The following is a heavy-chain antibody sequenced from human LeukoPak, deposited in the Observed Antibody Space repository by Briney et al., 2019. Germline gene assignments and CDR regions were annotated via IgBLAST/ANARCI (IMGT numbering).Heavy chain of an antibody. D-gene: IGHD6-13*01. J-gene: IGHJ4*02. CDR1: GYTFTSYA. V-gene: IGHV1-18*01. CDR2: ISTYSGNT. CDR3: ARVVAAGLNHFDY. Sequence: ASVKVSCKASGYTFTSYAISWVRQAPGQGLEWMGWISTYSGNTNSAQKLQGRVTMTTDTSTSTAYMELRSLRSDDTAVYYCARVVAAGLNHFDYWGQGTLVTVSS.